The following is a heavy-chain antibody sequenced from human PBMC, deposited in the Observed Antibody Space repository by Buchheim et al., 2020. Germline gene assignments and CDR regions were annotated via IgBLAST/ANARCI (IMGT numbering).Heavy chain of an antibody. Sequence: EVQLVESGGGLVKPGGSLRLSCAASGSTFSSYSMNWVRQAPGKGLEWVSSISSSSSYIYYADSVKGRFTISRDNAKNSLYLQMNSLRAEDTAVYYCASMLGYCSSTSCSDSDDYYYYGMDVWGQGTT. CDR3: ASMLGYCSSTSCSDSDDYYYYGMDV. V-gene: IGHV3-21*01. D-gene: IGHD2-2*01. J-gene: IGHJ6*02. CDR2: ISSSSSYI. CDR1: GSTFSSYS.